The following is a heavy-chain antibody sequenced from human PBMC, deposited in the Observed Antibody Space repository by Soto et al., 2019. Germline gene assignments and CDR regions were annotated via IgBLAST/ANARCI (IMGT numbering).Heavy chain of an antibody. CDR2: IWYDGSNK. Sequence: GGSLRLSCAASGFTFSSYGMHWVRQAPGKGLEWVAVIWYDGSNKYYADSVKGRFTISRDNSKNTLYLQMNSLRAEDTAGYYCARAGLIDYGDYHSRRKIYYFDYWGQGTLVTVSS. D-gene: IGHD4-17*01. CDR1: GFTFSSYG. V-gene: IGHV3-33*01. J-gene: IGHJ4*02. CDR3: ARAGLIDYGDYHSRRKIYYFDY.